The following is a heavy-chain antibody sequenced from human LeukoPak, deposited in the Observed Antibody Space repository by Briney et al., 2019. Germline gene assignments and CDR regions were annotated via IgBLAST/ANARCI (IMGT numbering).Heavy chain of an antibody. CDR3: AKDGNVRGYVYGSGAFDI. D-gene: IGHD3-16*01. J-gene: IGHJ3*02. Sequence: PGGSLRLSCVAAGFTFYDYAIHWVRQLPGGGLEWVSLISADGGSTNYADSVKGRFTFSRDNSKNSLYLQMNSLRSEDTALYYCAKDGNVRGYVYGSGAFDIWGQGTMVTVSS. V-gene: IGHV3-43*02. CDR2: ISADGGST. CDR1: GFTFYDYA.